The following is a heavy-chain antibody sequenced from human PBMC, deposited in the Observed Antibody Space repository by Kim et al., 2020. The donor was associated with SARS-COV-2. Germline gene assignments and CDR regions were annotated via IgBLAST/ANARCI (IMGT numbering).Heavy chain of an antibody. J-gene: IGHJ3*02. CDR3: ALDYYDSSGFTNAFDI. V-gene: IGHV6-1*01. D-gene: IGHD3-22*01. Sequence: VTVKSRITINPDTSKNQFSLQLNSVTPEDTAVYYCALDYYDSSGFTNAFDIWGQGTMVTVSS.